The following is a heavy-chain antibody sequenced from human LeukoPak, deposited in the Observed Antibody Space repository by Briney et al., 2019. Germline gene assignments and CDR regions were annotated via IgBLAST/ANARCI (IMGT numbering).Heavy chain of an antibody. CDR3: AKGGYDYVEIGYFDY. V-gene: IGHV3-23*01. CDR2: IIGSSGST. CDR1: GFTFSDYY. Sequence: GGSLRLSCAASGFTFSDYYMSWIRQAPGKGLEWVSVIIGSSGSTFYADSVKGRFTISRDNSKNTLYLQMNSLRAEDTAVYYCAKGGYDYVEIGYFDYWGQGTLVTVSS. J-gene: IGHJ4*02. D-gene: IGHD5-12*01.